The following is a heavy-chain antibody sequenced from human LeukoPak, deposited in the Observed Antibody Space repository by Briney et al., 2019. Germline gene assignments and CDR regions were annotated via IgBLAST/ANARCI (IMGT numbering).Heavy chain of an antibody. Sequence: SETLSLTCTVSGYSISSGYYWGWIRQPPGKGLEWIGNIYHGGSTNYNPSLKSRVTISVDKSKNQFSLKLSSVTAADTAVYYCALSPQWELSVYWGQGTLVTVSS. CDR1: GYSISSGYY. J-gene: IGHJ4*02. V-gene: IGHV4-38-2*02. CDR3: ALSPQWELSVY. CDR2: IYHGGST. D-gene: IGHD1-26*01.